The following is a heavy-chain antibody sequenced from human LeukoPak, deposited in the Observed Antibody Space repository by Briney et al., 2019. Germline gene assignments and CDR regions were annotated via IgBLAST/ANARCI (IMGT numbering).Heavy chain of an antibody. CDR1: GFTFSSYS. J-gene: IGHJ3*02. V-gene: IGHV3-21*01. Sequence: GGSLRLSCAASGFTFSSYSMNWVRHAPGKGLEWVSFISSSSSYIYYADSVRGRFTISRDNAKNSLYLQMNRLRAEHTAVYYCARDNSGYDGRAAFDIWGQGTMVTVSS. CDR3: ARDNSGYDGRAAFDI. D-gene: IGHD5-12*01. CDR2: ISSSSSYI.